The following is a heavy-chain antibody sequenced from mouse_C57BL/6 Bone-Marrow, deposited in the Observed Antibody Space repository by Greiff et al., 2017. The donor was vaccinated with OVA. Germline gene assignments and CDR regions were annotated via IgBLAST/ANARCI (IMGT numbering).Heavy chain of an antibody. J-gene: IGHJ4*01. D-gene: IGHD3-1*01. CDR1: GYTFTSYW. Sequence: QVQLQQPGAELVRPGTSVKLSCKASGYTFTSYWMHWVKQRPGQGLEWIGVIDPSDSYTNYNQKFKGKATLTVDTSSSTAYMQLSSLTSEDSAVYYCASQLYSRARGDMDYWGQGTSVTVSS. V-gene: IGHV1-59*01. CDR2: IDPSDSYT. CDR3: ASQLYSRARGDMDY.